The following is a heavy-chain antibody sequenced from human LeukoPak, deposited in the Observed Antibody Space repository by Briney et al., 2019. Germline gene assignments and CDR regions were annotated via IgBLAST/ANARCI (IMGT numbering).Heavy chain of an antibody. J-gene: IGHJ3*02. CDR1: GGSISSYY. Sequence: SETLSLTCTASGGSISSYYWSRIRQPPGKGLEWIGYIYYSGSTNYNPSLKSRVTISVDTSKNQFSLKLSSVTAADTAVYYCASAYCGGDCDPDAFDIWGQGTMVTVSS. CDR3: ASAYCGGDCDPDAFDI. D-gene: IGHD2-21*02. V-gene: IGHV4-59*01. CDR2: IYYSGST.